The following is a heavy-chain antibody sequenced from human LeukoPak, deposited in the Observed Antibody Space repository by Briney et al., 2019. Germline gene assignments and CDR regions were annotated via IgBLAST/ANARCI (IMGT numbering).Heavy chain of an antibody. Sequence: SETLSLTCAVYGGSFSGYYWSWIRQPPGKGLELIGEINHSGSTNYNPSLKSRVTISVDTSKNQFSLKLSSVTAADTAVYYCARGRRLLWFGGSFDYWGQGTLVTVSS. CDR3: ARGRRLLWFGGSFDY. J-gene: IGHJ4*02. V-gene: IGHV4-34*01. CDR2: INHSGST. D-gene: IGHD3-10*01. CDR1: GGSFSGYY.